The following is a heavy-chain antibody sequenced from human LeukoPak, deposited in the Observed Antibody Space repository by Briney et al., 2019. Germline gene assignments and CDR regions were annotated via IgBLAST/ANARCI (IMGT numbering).Heavy chain of an antibody. CDR2: IYHSGST. Sequence: PSETLSLTCTVSGGSISSGGYYWSWIRQPPGKGLEWIGYIYHSGSTYYNPSLKSRVTISIDTSKNQFSLKLNSMTAADTAVYYCARPQFGGAYDAFNIWGQGTMVTVSS. CDR3: ARPQFGGAYDAFNI. CDR1: GGSISSGGYY. J-gene: IGHJ3*02. V-gene: IGHV4-30-2*01. D-gene: IGHD2-15*01.